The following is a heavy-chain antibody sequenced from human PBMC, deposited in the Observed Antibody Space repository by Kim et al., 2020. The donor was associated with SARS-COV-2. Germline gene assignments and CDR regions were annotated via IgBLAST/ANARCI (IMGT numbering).Heavy chain of an antibody. Sequence: GGSLRLSCAASGFTFSSYGMHWVRQAPGKGLEWVAVISYDGSNKYYADSVKGRFTISRDNSKNTLYLQMNSLRAEDTAVYYCAKDMAYYGSGSYYNYYYYGMHVWGQGTAVTVSS. J-gene: IGHJ6*02. D-gene: IGHD3-10*01. CDR3: AKDMAYYGSGSYYNYYYYGMHV. V-gene: IGHV3-30*18. CDR1: GFTFSSYG. CDR2: ISYDGSNK.